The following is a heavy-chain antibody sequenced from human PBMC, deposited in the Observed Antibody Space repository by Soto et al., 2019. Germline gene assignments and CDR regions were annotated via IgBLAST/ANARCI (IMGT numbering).Heavy chain of an antibody. CDR2: IGRRSDI. CDR3: AREETAWPLAYGLDV. CDR1: GFTFSSYA. J-gene: IGHJ6*02. Sequence: PGGSLRLSCAASGFTFSSYAMHWVRQAPGKGLEWVSSIGRRSDIYYADSVKGRFTISRDNAKNSVSLQMNSLRDGDTAVYYCAREETAWPLAYGLDVWGQGTTVTVSS. D-gene: IGHD2-21*02. V-gene: IGHV3-21*01.